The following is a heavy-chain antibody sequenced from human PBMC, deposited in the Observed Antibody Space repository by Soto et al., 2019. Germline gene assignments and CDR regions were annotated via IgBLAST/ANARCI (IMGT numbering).Heavy chain of an antibody. Sequence: GGSLRLSCAASGFMFSTFWMSWVRQAPGKGLEWVANIKPDGSIKHYADSVKGRFTISRDNVKNSVSLEMNSLRVEDTAVYYCARTYSPLGQGTLVIVSS. CDR3: ARTYSP. J-gene: IGHJ5*02. CDR1: GFMFSTFW. D-gene: IGHD2-15*01. V-gene: IGHV3-7*05. CDR2: IKPDGSIK.